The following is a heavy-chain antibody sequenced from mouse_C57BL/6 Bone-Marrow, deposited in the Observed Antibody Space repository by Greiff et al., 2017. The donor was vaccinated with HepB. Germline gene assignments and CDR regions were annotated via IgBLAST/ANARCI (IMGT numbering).Heavy chain of an antibody. CDR1: GFTFSSYA. V-gene: IGHV5-4*01. CDR3: ARDLYYGSSMYYFDY. D-gene: IGHD1-1*01. Sequence: EVQVVESGGGLVKPGGSLKLSCAASGFTFSSYAMSWVRQTPEKRLEWVATISDGGSYTYYPDNVKGRFTISRDNAKNNLYLQMSHLKSEDTAMYYCARDLYYGSSMYYFDYWGKGTTLTVSS. CDR2: ISDGGSYT. J-gene: IGHJ2*01.